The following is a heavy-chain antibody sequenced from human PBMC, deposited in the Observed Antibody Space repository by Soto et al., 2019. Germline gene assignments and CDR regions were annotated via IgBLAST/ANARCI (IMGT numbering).Heavy chain of an antibody. Sequence: GSLRLSCRVSGFTFNNSGMHWVRQAPGKGLEWMAVISYDGSDKYYADFVKGRVIISRDNSKNTLNLEMNSLRAEDTATYYCVKDRVPGAYGHYYGMDVWGQGTTVIVSS. J-gene: IGHJ6*02. CDR1: GFTFNNSG. CDR2: ISYDGSDK. CDR3: VKDRVPGAYGHYYGMDV. V-gene: IGHV3-30*18. D-gene: IGHD5-12*01.